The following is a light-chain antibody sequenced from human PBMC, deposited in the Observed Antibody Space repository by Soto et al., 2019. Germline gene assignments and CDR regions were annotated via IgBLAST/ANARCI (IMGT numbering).Light chain of an antibody. V-gene: IGKV1-5*01. CDR1: ESVSKW. Sequence: DIHMTQSPSFLSASVGYKFTITCGATESVSKWLAWYQEKPGNPPRPLIYDASTLESGVPSRFRGSGSGTEFTLTISSLQPDDFESYYCQQYNSYPWTFGQGTKVDIK. J-gene: IGKJ1*01. CDR2: DAS. CDR3: QQYNSYPWT.